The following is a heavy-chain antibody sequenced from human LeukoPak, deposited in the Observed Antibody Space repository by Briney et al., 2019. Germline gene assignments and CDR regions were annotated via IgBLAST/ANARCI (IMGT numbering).Heavy chain of an antibody. V-gene: IGHV3-33*01. D-gene: IGHD5-18*01. CDR2: IWFDGSNQ. Sequence: IWFDGSNQYYAESVEGRFTVSRNNSKNTLYLQMNSLRAEDTAVYSCARGLGYSYGYGIDYWGQGTLVIASS. CDR3: ARGLGYSYGYGIDY. J-gene: IGHJ4*02.